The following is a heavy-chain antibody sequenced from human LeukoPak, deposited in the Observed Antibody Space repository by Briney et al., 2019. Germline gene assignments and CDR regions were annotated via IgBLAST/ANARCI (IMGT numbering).Heavy chain of an antibody. J-gene: IGHJ6*03. V-gene: IGHV1-69*05. CDR2: IIPVFGTA. CDR1: GGSFSSYA. CDR3: ARGPRAYYYYYMDV. Sequence: GASVKVSCKASGGSFSSYAISWVRQAPGQGLEWMGRIIPVFGTANYAQKFQGRVTITTDESTSTAYMELSSLRSEDTAVYYCARGPRAYYYYYMDVWGKGTTVTVSS.